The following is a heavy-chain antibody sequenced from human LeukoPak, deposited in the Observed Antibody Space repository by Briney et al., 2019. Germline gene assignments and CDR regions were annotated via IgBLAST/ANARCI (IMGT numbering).Heavy chain of an antibody. CDR3: ARGPPTVTSFDY. D-gene: IGHD4-17*01. Sequence: GGSLRLSCAASGFTFTTYWMSWVRQAPGKGLEWVANIKQDGTEKYYVDSVKGRFTISRDNAKNSLYLQMNSLRAEDTAVYYCARGPPTVTSFDYWGQGTLVTVSS. V-gene: IGHV3-7*04. J-gene: IGHJ4*02. CDR1: GFTFTTYW. CDR2: IKQDGTEK.